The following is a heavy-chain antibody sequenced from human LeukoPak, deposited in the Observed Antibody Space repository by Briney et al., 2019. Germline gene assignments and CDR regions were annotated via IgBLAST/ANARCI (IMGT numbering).Heavy chain of an antibody. CDR3: ARLLGYCSGGSCYSFDY. J-gene: IGHJ4*02. CDR1: GGSISSSNW. D-gene: IGHD2-15*01. V-gene: IGHV4-4*02. CDR2: IYHSGST. Sequence: PSETLSLTCAVSGGSISSSNWWSWVRQPPGKGLEWIGEIYHSGSTNYNPSLKSRVTIPVDKSKNQFSLKLSSVTAADTAVYYCARLLGYCSGGSCYSFDYWGLGTLVTVSS.